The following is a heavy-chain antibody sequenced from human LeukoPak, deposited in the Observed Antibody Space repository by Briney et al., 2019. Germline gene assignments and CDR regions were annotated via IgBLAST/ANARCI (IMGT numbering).Heavy chain of an antibody. Sequence: GRSLRLSCAASGFTFSTYAFHWVRQAPGKGLEWVAVISYNGSDKYYADSVKGRFTISRDNSKNTLYLQMNSLRAEDTALYYCARDRMVQYYDFWSDFHIDYWGQETLVTVSS. CDR3: ARDRMVQYYDFWSDFHIDY. CDR1: GFTFSTYA. CDR2: ISYNGSDK. J-gene: IGHJ4*02. D-gene: IGHD3-3*01. V-gene: IGHV3-30*04.